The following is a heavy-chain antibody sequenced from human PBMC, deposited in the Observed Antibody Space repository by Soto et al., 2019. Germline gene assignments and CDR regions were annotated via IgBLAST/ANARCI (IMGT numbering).Heavy chain of an antibody. J-gene: IGHJ6*02. D-gene: IGHD3-3*01. CDR3: ARNGPYYDFWSGYYSHERYYYYGMDV. Sequence: GESLKISCKGSGYSFTSYWIGWVRQMPGKGLEWMGIIYPGDSDTRYSPSFQGQVTISADKSISTAYLQWSSLKASDTAMYYCARNGPYYDFWSGYYSHERYYYYGMDVWGQGTTVSVSS. CDR1: GYSFTSYW. V-gene: IGHV5-51*01. CDR2: IYPGDSDT.